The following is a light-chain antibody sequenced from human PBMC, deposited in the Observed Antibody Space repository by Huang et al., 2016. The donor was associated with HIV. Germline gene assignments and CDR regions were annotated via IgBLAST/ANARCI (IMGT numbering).Light chain of an antibody. CDR3: QQRRNWPLT. V-gene: IGKV3-11*01. CDR1: QSVDRD. J-gene: IGKJ4*01. Sequence: DIVLTQSPATLSLSPGERATLSCRASQSVDRDLAWYQQKPGQAPRLLIYDASNRATDIPTRFSGSGSGADFTLTISSLEPEDFAVYYCQQRRNWPLTFGGGTKVEIK. CDR2: DAS.